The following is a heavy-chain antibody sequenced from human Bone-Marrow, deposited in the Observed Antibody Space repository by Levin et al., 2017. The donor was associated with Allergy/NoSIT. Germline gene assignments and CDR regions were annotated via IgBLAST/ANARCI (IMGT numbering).Heavy chain of an antibody. CDR2: IWYDGSNE. D-gene: IGHD3-22*01. V-gene: IGHV3-33*01. CDR3: ARDSVEVVEPAPDDNNQPSLLMDV. Sequence: PGGSLRLSCATSGFTFTTYAMHWVRQAPGKGLEWMAVIWYDGSNEYYADSVRGRFTISRDNSKNTLYLQMNSLRAEDTAVYFCARDSVEVVEPAPDDNNQPSLLMDVWGQGPRSSSP. J-gene: IGHJ6*02. CDR1: GFTFTTYA.